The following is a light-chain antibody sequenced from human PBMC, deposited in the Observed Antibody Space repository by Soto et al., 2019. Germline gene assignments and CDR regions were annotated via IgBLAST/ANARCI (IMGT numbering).Light chain of an antibody. Sequence: DIQMTQSPSSLSASVGDRVTITCRASQSISSDLNGYQQKPGKAPKLLIYAASSLQSGVPSRFSGSGSGTDFTLTISSLQPEDFATYYCQQSYSTPYTFGQGTKLKIK. CDR1: QSISSD. CDR2: AAS. V-gene: IGKV1-39*01. CDR3: QQSYSTPYT. J-gene: IGKJ2*01.